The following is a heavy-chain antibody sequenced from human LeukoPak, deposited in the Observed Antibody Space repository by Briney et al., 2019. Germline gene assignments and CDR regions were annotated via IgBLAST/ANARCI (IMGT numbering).Heavy chain of an antibody. V-gene: IGHV3-43*02. Sequence: GGSLRLSCAASGFTFSSYSMNWVRQAPGKGLEWVSLISGDGVSTYYADSVKGRFTISRDNSKNSLYLQMNSLRSEDTALYFCAKVIQQWLVPDYYYYGMDVWGQGTTVTVSS. CDR1: GFTFSSYS. J-gene: IGHJ6*02. CDR3: AKVIQQWLVPDYYYYGMDV. CDR2: ISGDGVST. D-gene: IGHD6-19*01.